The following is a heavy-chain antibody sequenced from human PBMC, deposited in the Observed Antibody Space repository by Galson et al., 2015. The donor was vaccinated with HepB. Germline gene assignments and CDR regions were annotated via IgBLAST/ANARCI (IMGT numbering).Heavy chain of an antibody. J-gene: IGHJ4*02. D-gene: IGHD6-19*01. CDR2: IRSKAYGGTT. CDR1: GFTFGDYA. CDR3: TRAGIAVAGTDFDY. Sequence: SLRLSCAASGFTFGDYAMSWFRQAPGKGLEWVGFIRSKAYGGTTEYAASVKGRFTISRDDSKSIAYLQMNSLKTEDTAVYYCTRAGIAVAGTDFDYWGQGTLVTVSS. V-gene: IGHV3-49*03.